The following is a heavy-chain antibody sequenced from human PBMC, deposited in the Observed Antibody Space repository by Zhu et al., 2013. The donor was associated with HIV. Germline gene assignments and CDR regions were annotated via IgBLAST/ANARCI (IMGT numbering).Heavy chain of an antibody. J-gene: IGHJ3*02. CDR2: ISAYNGNT. CDR3: ARSITMVRGVIILDAFDI. CDR1: VYTFTTYG. Sequence: QVQLVQSAGEVKKPGASVKVSCKASVYTFTTYGISWVRQAPGQGLEWMGWISAYNGNTNYAQKLQGRVTMTTDTSTSTAYMELRSLRSDDTAVYYCARSITMVRGVIILDAFDIWAKGQWSPSLQ. D-gene: IGHD3-10*01. V-gene: IGHV1-18*01.